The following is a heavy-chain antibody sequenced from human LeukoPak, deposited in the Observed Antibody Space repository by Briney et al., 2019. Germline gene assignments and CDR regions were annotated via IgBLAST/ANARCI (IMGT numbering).Heavy chain of an antibody. CDR3: XXXXXXXXXXXXXXGXXRSLNY. CDR1: GGSVSSGSYY. V-gene: IGHV4-61*01. Sequence: SETLSLTCTVSGGSVSSGSYYWSWIRQPPGKGLEWIGYIYYSGSTNYNPSLKSRFTISVDTSKNQFSLKLTTVTPADTAVYYXXXXXXXXXXXXXXXGXXRSLNYWGQGTLVTVSS. J-gene: IGHJ4*02. D-gene: IGHD3-10*01. CDR2: IYYSGST.